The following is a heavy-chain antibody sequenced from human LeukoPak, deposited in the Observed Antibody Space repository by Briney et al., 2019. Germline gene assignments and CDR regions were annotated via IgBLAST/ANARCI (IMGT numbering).Heavy chain of an antibody. CDR1: GFTFSSYS. CDR2: ISASGDST. V-gene: IGHV3-23*01. CDR3: AQDIVVPAAVYYMDV. D-gene: IGHD2-2*01. J-gene: IGHJ6*03. Sequence: GGSLRLSCAASGFTFSSYSMNWVRQAPGKGLEWVSAISASGDSTYYADSVKGRFTISRDKYMNTLYLEMNSLGAEDTAVYYCAQDIVVPAAVYYMDVWGKGTTVTVSS.